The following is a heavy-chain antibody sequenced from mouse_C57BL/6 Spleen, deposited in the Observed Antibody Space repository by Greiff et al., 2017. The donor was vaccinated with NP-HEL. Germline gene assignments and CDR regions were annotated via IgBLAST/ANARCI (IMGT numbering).Heavy chain of an antibody. J-gene: IGHJ4*01. Sequence: VKLKQPGAELVKPGASVKLSCKASGYTFTSYWMQWVKQRPGQGLEWIGEIDPSDSYTNYNQKFKGKATLTVDTSSSTAYMQLSSLTSEDSAVYYCARGSIYYDYDGGYAMDYWGQGTSVTVSS. V-gene: IGHV1-50*01. D-gene: IGHD2-4*01. CDR2: IDPSDSYT. CDR1: GYTFTSYW. CDR3: ARGSIYYDYDGGYAMDY.